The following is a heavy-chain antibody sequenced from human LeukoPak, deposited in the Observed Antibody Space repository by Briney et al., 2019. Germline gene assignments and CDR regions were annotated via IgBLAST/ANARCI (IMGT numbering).Heavy chain of an antibody. CDR3: ARRTDY. Sequence: SETLSLTCTVSGGSMNNYYWNWIRQPAGKGLEWIGHIYSSGGTNYNPSLKSRVTMSIDTSKNQSFLKLSSVTAADTAVYYCARRTDYWGQGTLVTVSS. V-gene: IGHV4-4*07. J-gene: IGHJ4*02. CDR2: IYSSGGT. CDR1: GGSMNNYY. D-gene: IGHD1-14*01.